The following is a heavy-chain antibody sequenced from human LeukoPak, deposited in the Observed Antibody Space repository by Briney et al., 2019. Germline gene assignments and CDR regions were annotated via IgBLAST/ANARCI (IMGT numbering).Heavy chain of an antibody. CDR3: ARVQRVKFPLKCYFDY. CDR2: MNPNSGNT. J-gene: IGHJ4*02. Sequence: GASVKVSCKASGYTFTSYDINWVRQATGQGLEWMGWMNPNSGNTGYAQKFQGRVTMTRSTSVSTAYMELSSLRSEDTAVYYCARVQRVKFPLKCYFDYWGQGTLVTVSS. V-gene: IGHV1-8*01. D-gene: IGHD3-10*01. CDR1: GYTFTSYD.